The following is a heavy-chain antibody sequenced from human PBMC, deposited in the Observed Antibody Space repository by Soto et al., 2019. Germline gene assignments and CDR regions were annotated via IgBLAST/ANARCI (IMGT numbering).Heavy chain of an antibody. V-gene: IGHV4-59*01. CDR1: GGSISSYY. Sequence: SETLSLTCIVSGGSISSYYWSWVRQPPGKGLEWIGYIYYSGSTNYNPSLKSGVTISVDTSKNQFSRRLSSVTAADTAVYYCAKAPYDYVWGVGWFDPWGQGTLVTVSS. J-gene: IGHJ5*02. D-gene: IGHD3-16*01. CDR2: IYYSGST. CDR3: AKAPYDYVWGVGWFDP.